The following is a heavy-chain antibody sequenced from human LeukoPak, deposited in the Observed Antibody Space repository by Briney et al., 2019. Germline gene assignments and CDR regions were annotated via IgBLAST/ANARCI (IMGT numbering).Heavy chain of an antibody. CDR1: GFTFSSYA. D-gene: IGHD2-15*01. V-gene: IGHV3-23*01. J-gene: IGHJ4*02. Sequence: GGSLRLSCAASGFTFSSYAMSWVRQXXXXXXXXXXXXXXGGGSTYYAASVKGRFTISKDNSKNTLYLQMNSLRAEDTAVYYCAKSGGGYCSGGSCYGFDYWGQGTLVTVSS. CDR2: XXXGGGST. CDR3: AKSGGGYCSGGSCYGFDY.